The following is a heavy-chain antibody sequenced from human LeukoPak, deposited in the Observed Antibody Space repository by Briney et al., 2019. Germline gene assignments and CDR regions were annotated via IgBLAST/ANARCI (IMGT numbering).Heavy chain of an antibody. CDR2: IYYSGST. V-gene: IGHV4-39*07. CDR3: ARGRKGGSAL. J-gene: IGHJ4*02. D-gene: IGHD3-10*01. CDR1: GGSISSSSYY. Sequence: KTSETLSLTCTVSGGSISSSSYYWGWIRQPPGKGLEWIGSIYYSGSTYYNPSLKSRVTISVDTSKNQFSLKLSSVTAADTAVYYCARGRKGGSALWGQGTLVTVSS.